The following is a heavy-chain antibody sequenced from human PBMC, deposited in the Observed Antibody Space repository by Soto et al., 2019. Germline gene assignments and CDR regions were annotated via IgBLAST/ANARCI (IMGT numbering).Heavy chain of an antibody. V-gene: IGHV3-30-3*01. J-gene: IGHJ4*02. Sequence: GGSLRLSCAASGFTFSSYAMHWVRQAPGKGLEWVAVISYDGSNKYYADSVKGRFTISRDNSKNTLYLQMNSLRAEDTAVYYCAIEMATAHYFDYWGQGTLVTVSS. CDR2: ISYDGSNK. D-gene: IGHD5-18*01. CDR1: GFTFSSYA. CDR3: AIEMATAHYFDY.